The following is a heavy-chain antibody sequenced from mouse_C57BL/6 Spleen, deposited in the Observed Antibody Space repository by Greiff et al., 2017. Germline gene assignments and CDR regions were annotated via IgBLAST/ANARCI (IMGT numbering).Heavy chain of an antibody. D-gene: IGHD2-1*01. CDR2: ISYDGSN. CDR3: AREGLLLTAMDY. V-gene: IGHV3-6*01. J-gene: IGHJ4*01. CDR1: GYSITSGYY. Sequence: EVKLQESGPGLVKPSQSLSLTCSVTGYSITSGYYWNWIRQFPGNKLEWMGYISYDGSNNYNPSLKNRISITRDTSKNQFFLKLNSVTTEDTATYYCAREGLLLTAMDYWGQGTSVTVSS.